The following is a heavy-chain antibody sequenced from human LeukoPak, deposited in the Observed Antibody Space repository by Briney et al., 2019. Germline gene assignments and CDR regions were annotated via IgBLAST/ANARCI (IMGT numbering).Heavy chain of an antibody. CDR3: ARVWEGKLDY. J-gene: IGHJ4*02. CDR2: ISTDARTI. Sequence: QSGGSLRLSCAASGFAFSSNWMHWVRQAPGKGLVWVSHISTDARTITYADFVKGRFTISRDNAKNTLYLQMNSLRAEDTAVYYCARVWEGKLDYWGQGTLVTVSS. V-gene: IGHV3-74*01. CDR1: GFAFSSNW. D-gene: IGHD1-26*01.